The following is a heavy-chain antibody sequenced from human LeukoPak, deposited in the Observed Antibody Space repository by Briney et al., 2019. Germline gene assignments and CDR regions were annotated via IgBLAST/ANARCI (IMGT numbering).Heavy chain of an antibody. V-gene: IGHV3-7*01. J-gene: IGHJ4*02. CDR3: AANSYFGY. CDR2: IKQDGSEK. Sequence: GGSLRLSCAASGFTFSGYWMSWVRQAPGKGLEWVANIKQDGSEKNYVDSVKGRFTISRDNAKNSLYLQMNSLRAEDTAVYYRAANSYFGYWGQGTLVTVSS. D-gene: IGHD4-23*01. CDR1: GFTFSGYW.